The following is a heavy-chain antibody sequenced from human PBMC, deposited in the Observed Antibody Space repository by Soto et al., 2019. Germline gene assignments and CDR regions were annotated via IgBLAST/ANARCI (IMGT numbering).Heavy chain of an antibody. CDR1: GFAFNTYS. V-gene: IGHV3-30-3*01. CDR3: AKVSPMGYFFDF. Sequence: PGGSLRLSCAASGFAFNTYSMHWVRQAPGRGLEWVAVISYDGSNKFYADSVKGRFTISRDNSKNTLYLEKNSLRGEDTAVYYCAKVSPMGYFFDFWGQGTLVTVSS. CDR2: ISYDGSNK. J-gene: IGHJ4*02.